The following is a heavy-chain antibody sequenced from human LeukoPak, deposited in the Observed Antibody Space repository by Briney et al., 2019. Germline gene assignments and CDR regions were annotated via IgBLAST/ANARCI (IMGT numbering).Heavy chain of an antibody. CDR2: TSPEEGLK. V-gene: IGHV3-30*04. CDR3: TRDPILGAPDYFDY. J-gene: IGHJ4*02. CDR1: GFTFANYV. Sequence: GGSLRLSCAASGFTFANYVTHWVRQAPGKGLGWVAVTSPEEGLKFYGDSVKGRFTISRDNSKNTMYLQMNNLREEDTAVYYCTRDPILGAPDYFDYWGQGTLVTVSS. D-gene: IGHD1-26*01.